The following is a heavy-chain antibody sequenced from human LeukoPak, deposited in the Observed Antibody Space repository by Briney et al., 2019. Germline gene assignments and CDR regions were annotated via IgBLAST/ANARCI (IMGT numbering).Heavy chain of an antibody. CDR1: GYTFINYG. CDR2: ISAYDGNT. V-gene: IGHV1-18*01. D-gene: IGHD2-2*01. J-gene: IGHJ4*02. Sequence: ASVKVSCKASGYTFINYGLSWVRQAPGQGLEWMGWISAYDGNTNYPQKLQGRVTMTTDTSTSTAYMELRSLRSDDTAVYYCARDYCSSTSCSPFDYWGQGTLVTVSS. CDR3: ARDYCSSTSCSPFDY.